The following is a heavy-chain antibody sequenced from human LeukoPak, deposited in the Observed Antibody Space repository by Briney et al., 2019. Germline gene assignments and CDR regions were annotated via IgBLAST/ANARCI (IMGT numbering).Heavy chain of an antibody. V-gene: IGHV4-59*11. CDR3: ARGSGTARPNFDS. Sequence: PSETLSLTCTVSGGSISSHCWSWIRQPPGKGLEWIGYIYYSGITNYNPSLKSRVTISVDTSKNQFSLSLSSVTAADTAVYFCARGSGTARPNFDSGGQGTLVTVSS. J-gene: IGHJ4*02. D-gene: IGHD6-6*01. CDR1: GGSISSHC. CDR2: IYYSGIT.